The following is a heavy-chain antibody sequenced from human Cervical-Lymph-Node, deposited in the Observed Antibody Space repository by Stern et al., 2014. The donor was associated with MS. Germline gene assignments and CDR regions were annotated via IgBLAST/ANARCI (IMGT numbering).Heavy chain of an antibody. CDR3: ARDRYSSSWYNYFDY. D-gene: IGHD6-13*01. Sequence: VQLVESGGGVVQPGRSLRLSCAASGFTFSSYGMHWVRQAPGKGLEWVAVIWYDGSNKDYADSVKGRFTISRDNSKNTLYLQMNSLRAEDTAVYYCARDRYSSSWYNYFDYWGQGTLVTVSS. J-gene: IGHJ4*02. CDR2: IWYDGSNK. CDR1: GFTFSSYG. V-gene: IGHV3-33*01.